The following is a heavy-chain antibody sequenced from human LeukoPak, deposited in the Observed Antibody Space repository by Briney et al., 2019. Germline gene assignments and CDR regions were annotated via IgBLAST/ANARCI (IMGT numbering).Heavy chain of an antibody. Sequence: ASETLSLTCTVSGGSISSNYWSWIRQSAGKGLEWIGRIYTSGSTNYNPSLKSRVTMSVDTSENQFSLKLSSVTAADPAVYYCARSSSGWYYFDYWGQGTLVTVSS. CDR2: IYTSGST. V-gene: IGHV4-4*07. CDR1: GGSISSNY. CDR3: ARSSSGWYYFDY. J-gene: IGHJ4*02. D-gene: IGHD6-19*01.